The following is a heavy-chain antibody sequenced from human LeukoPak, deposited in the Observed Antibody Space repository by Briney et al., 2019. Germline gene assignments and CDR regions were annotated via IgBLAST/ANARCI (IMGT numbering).Heavy chain of an antibody. CDR1: GFTFSSYA. V-gene: IGHV3-30-3*01. CDR3: ARGRYYGSGSGDYFDY. J-gene: IGHJ4*02. CDR2: ISYDGSNK. D-gene: IGHD3-10*01. Sequence: GGSLRLSCAASGFTFSSYAMHWVRLAPGKGLEWVAVISYDGSNKYYADSVKGRFTISRDNSKNTLYLQMNSLRAEDTAVYYCARGRYYGSGSGDYFDYWGQGTLVTVSS.